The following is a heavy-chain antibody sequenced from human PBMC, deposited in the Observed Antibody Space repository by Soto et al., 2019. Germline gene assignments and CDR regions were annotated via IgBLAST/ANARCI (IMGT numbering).Heavy chain of an antibody. Sequence: SQTLSLTCVISGDDVSNNRAAWNWIMQSPSRGLEWLGRAYYRSEWLHDFATGMEGRLTIQPDTSKNQVSLHLNFVTPEDSAIYFCARDTGTYTEYLRIWGQGTPVTVSS. CDR3: ARDTGTYTEYLRI. J-gene: IGHJ1*01. CDR2: AYYRSEWLH. CDR1: GDDVSNNRAA. V-gene: IGHV6-1*01. D-gene: IGHD1-1*01.